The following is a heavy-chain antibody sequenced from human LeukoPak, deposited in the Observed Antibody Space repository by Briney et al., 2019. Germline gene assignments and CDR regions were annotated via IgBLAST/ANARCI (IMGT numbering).Heavy chain of an antibody. CDR1: GFTFNNYW. Sequence: PGGSLRLSCEASGFTFNNYWMSWVRQAPGKGPEWVAHIKENGNEQYYADSVKGRFTISRDNAKNSLSLQMNSLRAEDTALYYCARHDCTSANCPLDYWGQGTLVAVSS. J-gene: IGHJ4*02. CDR2: IKENGNEQ. V-gene: IGHV3-7*03. CDR3: ARHDCTSANCPLDY. D-gene: IGHD2-2*01.